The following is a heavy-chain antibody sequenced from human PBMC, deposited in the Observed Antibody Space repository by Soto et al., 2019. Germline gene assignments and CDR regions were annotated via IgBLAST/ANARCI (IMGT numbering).Heavy chain of an antibody. V-gene: IGHV3-21*01. J-gene: IGHJ6*02. CDR2: ISSSSSYI. D-gene: IGHD3-10*01. CDR1: GFPFSSYS. Sequence: GGSLRLSCAASGFPFSSYSMNWVRQAPGKGLEWVSSISSSSSYIYYADSVKGRFTISRDNAKNSLYLQMNSLRAEDTAVYYCARYGGSGTLRYYYGMDVWGQGTTVTVSS. CDR3: ARYGGSGTLRYYYGMDV.